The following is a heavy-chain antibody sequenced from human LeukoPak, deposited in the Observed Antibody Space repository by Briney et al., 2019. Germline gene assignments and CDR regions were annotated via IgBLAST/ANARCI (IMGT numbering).Heavy chain of an antibody. CDR1: GFTFTDYY. J-gene: IGHJ4*02. D-gene: IGHD1-26*01. V-gene: IGHV4-38-2*01. Sequence: GSLRLSCAASGFTFTDYYMSWIRQAPGKGLEWIGSIYYSGSTYYNPSLKSRVTISVDTSKNQFSLKLSSVTAADTAVYYCARVGFIWPHYYFDYWGQGTLVTVSS. CDR2: IYYSGST. CDR3: ARVGFIWPHYYFDY.